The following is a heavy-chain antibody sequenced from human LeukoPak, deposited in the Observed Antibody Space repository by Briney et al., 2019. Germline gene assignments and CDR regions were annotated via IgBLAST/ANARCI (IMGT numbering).Heavy chain of an antibody. CDR3: ARERTTYYYDSSGYSGRNYYYYGMDV. D-gene: IGHD3-22*01. CDR1: GFTFSSYE. J-gene: IGHJ6*02. V-gene: IGHV3-48*03. Sequence: GGSLRLSCAASGFTFSSYEMNWVRQAPGRGLEWVSYISSSGSTIYYADSVKGRFTISRDNAKNSLYLQMNSLRAEDTAVYYCARERTTYYYDSSGYSGRNYYYYGMDVWGQGTTATVSS. CDR2: ISSSGSTI.